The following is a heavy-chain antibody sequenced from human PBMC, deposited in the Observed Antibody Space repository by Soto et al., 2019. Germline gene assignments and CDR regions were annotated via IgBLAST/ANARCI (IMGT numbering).Heavy chain of an antibody. J-gene: IGHJ4*02. D-gene: IGHD3-3*01. CDR1: GFTFSSCA. CDR3: ASDTRDLRVLDWSYYFDY. Sequence: QVQLVESGGDVVQPGRSLRLSCAASGFTFSSCAMHWVRQAPGKGLEWVAVISYDGRNKYYADSGKGRFTVSRDNSKNTLYLQVKSLRAEATAVYYCASDTRDLRVLDWSYYFDYWGQGALVTVSS. V-gene: IGHV3-30*04. CDR2: ISYDGRNK.